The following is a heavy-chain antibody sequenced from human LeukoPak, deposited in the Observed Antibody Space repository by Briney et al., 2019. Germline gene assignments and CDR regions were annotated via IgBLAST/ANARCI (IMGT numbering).Heavy chain of an antibody. CDR2: IHYGGINK. J-gene: IGHJ4*02. V-gene: IGHV3-30*02. CDR1: GFTFITYG. D-gene: IGHD3-10*01. CDR3: ARDHLYGSGSYYPIFDY. Sequence: GGSLRLSCAASGFTFITYGMHWVRQAPGKGLEWVAFIHYGGINKYYADSVKGRFTISRDNSKNTLYLQMNSLRDEDTAVYYCARDHLYGSGSYYPIFDYWGQGTLVTVSS.